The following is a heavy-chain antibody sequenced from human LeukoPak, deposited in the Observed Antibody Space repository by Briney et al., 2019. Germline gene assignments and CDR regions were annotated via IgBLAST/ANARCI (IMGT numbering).Heavy chain of an antibody. CDR3: AKDMLPGIAVAGTIY. Sequence: PGGSLRLSCAASGFTFSSYWMSWVRQAPGKGLEWVAVISYDGSNKYCADSVKGRFTISRDNSKNTLYLQMNSLRAEDTAVYYCAKDMLPGIAVAGTIYWGQGTLVTVSS. D-gene: IGHD6-19*01. J-gene: IGHJ4*02. CDR1: GFTFSSYW. V-gene: IGHV3-30*18. CDR2: ISYDGSNK.